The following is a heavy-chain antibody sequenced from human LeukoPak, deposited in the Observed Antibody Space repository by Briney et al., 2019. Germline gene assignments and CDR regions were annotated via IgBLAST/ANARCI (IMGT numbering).Heavy chain of an antibody. J-gene: IGHJ6*03. Sequence: SGTLSLTCAVSGGSISSSNWWSWVRQPPGKGLEWIGEIYHSGSTNYNPSLKSRVTISVDKSKNQFSLKLSSVTVADTAVYYCARARHGYSGYEVYYYYMDVWGKGTTVTVSS. CDR3: ARARHGYSGYEVYYYYMDV. CDR2: IYHSGST. D-gene: IGHD5-12*01. V-gene: IGHV4-4*02. CDR1: GGSISSSNW.